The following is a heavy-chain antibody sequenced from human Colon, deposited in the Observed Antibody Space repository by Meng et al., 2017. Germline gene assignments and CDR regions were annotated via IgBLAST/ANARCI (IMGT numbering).Heavy chain of an antibody. J-gene: IGHJ4*02. D-gene: IGHD3-10*01. CDR3: ARRRGGSGRDC. Sequence: LHLQESGPGLVKLSDTLSLTCTVSGGSISSNGSYWDWVRQPPGKGLEWIGAIYHSGSTSYNPSLQSRVTMFVDTSKNQFSLMLTSVTATDTAVYYCARRRGGSGRDCWGQGTLVTVSS. V-gene: IGHV4-39*01. CDR2: IYHSGST. CDR1: GGSISSNGSY.